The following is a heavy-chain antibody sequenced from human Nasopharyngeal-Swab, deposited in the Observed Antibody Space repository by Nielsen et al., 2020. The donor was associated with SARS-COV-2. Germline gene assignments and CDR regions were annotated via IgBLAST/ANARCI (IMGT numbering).Heavy chain of an antibody. CDR3: ARGLIVATIFHYYYYMDV. J-gene: IGHJ6*03. Sequence: ASVKVSCKASGYTLSRIYVINCTRPATGQVLERMGWMNPNSGNTGYAQKFQGRVPMTRNTSISTAYMELSSLRSEDTAVYYCARGLIVATIFHYYYYMDVWGKGTTVTVSS. CDR1: GYTLSRIYV. D-gene: IGHD5-12*01. V-gene: IGHV1-8*01. CDR2: MNPNSGNT.